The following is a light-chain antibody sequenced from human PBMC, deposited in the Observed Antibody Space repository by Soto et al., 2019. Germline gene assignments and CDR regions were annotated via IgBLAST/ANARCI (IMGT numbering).Light chain of an antibody. V-gene: IGLV2-23*01. CDR1: SSDVGRYNL. CDR3: CSYAGGTSVV. J-gene: IGLJ2*01. CDR2: EDI. Sequence: QSVLSQPASVSGSPGQSLTISCTGTSSDVGRYNLVSWYQQHPGKAPKLIIYEDIERPSAVSNRCSGSKSGNTASLTISGLQTEDEADYYCCSYAGGTSVVFGGGTKLTVL.